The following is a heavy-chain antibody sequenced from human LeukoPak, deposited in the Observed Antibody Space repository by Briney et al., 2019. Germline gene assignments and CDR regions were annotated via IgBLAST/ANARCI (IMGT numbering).Heavy chain of an antibody. CDR1: GITLSNYG. CDR3: AKRGVVIRVILVGFHKEAYYFAS. CDR2: IRDRGGRT. D-gene: IGHD3-22*01. V-gene: IGHV3-23*01. J-gene: IGHJ4*02. Sequence: GGSLRLSCAVSGITLSNYGMSWVRQAPGKGREWVAGIRDRGGRTNDADSVKGRVTVSSANPRNTRSLHMNSMSAEDTAAYSCAKRGVVIRVILVGFHKEAYYFASWGQGALVSVSS.